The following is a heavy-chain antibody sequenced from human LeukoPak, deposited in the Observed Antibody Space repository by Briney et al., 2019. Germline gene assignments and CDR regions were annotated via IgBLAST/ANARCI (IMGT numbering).Heavy chain of an antibody. D-gene: IGHD3-22*01. V-gene: IGHV3-30*18. CDR3: AKDPNYYDSSGYSNYYFDY. Sequence: PGRSLRLSCAASGFTFSSYGMHWVRQAPGKGLEWVAVISYDGSNKYYADSVKGRFTISRDNSKNTLYLQMNSLRAEDTAVYYCAKDPNYYDSSGYSNYYFDYWGQGTLVTVSS. CDR2: ISYDGSNK. J-gene: IGHJ4*02. CDR1: GFTFSSYG.